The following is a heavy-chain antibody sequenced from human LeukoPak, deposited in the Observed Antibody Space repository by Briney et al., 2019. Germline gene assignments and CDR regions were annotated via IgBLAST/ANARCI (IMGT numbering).Heavy chain of an antibody. D-gene: IGHD1-1*01. CDR1: GFTYSSYA. V-gene: IGHV3-23*01. CDR3: ARGQGTYNWNPGSTYYMDV. Sequence: HSGGSLRLSCAASGFTYSSYAMSWVRQAPGKGLEWVSAISGSGGSTYYADSVKGRFTISRDNSKNTLYLQMNSLRAEDTAVYYCARGQGTYNWNPGSTYYMDVWGKGTTVTVSS. J-gene: IGHJ6*03. CDR2: ISGSGGST.